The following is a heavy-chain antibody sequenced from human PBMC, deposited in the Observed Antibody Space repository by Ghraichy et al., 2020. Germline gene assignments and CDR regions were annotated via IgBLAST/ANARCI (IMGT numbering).Heavy chain of an antibody. CDR3: ARERMGRSNWYFDL. J-gene: IGHJ2*01. Sequence: GGSLRLSCAASGFTFSDYWMHWVRQAPGKGLVWVSRIHDDGSTTTYADSVRGRFTISRVNAQNTLYLQMTSLRAEDTAVYYCARERMGRSNWYFDLWGRGTLVTVSS. V-gene: IGHV3-74*01. D-gene: IGHD2-15*01. CDR1: GFTFSDYW. CDR2: IHDDGSTT.